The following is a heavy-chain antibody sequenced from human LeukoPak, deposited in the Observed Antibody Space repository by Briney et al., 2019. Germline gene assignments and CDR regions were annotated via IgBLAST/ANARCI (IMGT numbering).Heavy chain of an antibody. V-gene: IGHV3-23*01. D-gene: IGHD6-19*01. CDR3: AKDPVAVADY. CDR2: ISGSGGST. CDR1: GFTFSSYS. J-gene: IGHJ4*02. Sequence: GESLRLSCAASGFTFSSYSMNWVRQAPGKGLEWVSAISGSGGSTYYADSVKGRFTISRDNSKNTLYLQMNSLRAEDTAVYYCAKDPVAVADYWGQGTLVTVSS.